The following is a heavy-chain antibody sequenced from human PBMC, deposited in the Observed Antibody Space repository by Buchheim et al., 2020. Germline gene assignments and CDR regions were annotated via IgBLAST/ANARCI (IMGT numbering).Heavy chain of an antibody. CDR1: GFTFSSYW. Sequence: EVQLVESGGGLVQPGGSLRLSCAASGFTFSSYWMSWVRQAPGKGLEWVANIKQDGSEKYYVDSVKGRFTISRDNARKSLFLQMNSLRAEDTAVYYCARDFYYGSDPNWFDPWGQGTL. CDR2: IKQDGSEK. J-gene: IGHJ5*02. V-gene: IGHV3-7*01. D-gene: IGHD3-10*01. CDR3: ARDFYYGSDPNWFDP.